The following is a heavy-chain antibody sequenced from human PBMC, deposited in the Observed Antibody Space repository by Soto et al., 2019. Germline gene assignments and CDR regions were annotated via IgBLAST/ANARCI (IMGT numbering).Heavy chain of an antibody. D-gene: IGHD3-10*01. V-gene: IGHV1-18*04. CDR2: ISPWKGNT. CDR1: GYNFMPYG. CDR3: ARDLDPSGSYYTDY. Sequence: QVQLVQSGAEVKKPGASVKVSCKASGYNFMPYGVNWVRQAPGQGLEWMGWISPWKGNTNYAQSFQDRVTMTTDTSTSTAYMELRSLTSDDTAVYYCARDLDPSGSYYTDYWGPGTLVTVSS. J-gene: IGHJ4*02.